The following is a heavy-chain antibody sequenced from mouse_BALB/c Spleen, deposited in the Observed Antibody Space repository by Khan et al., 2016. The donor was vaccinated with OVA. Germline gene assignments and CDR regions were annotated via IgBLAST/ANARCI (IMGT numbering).Heavy chain of an antibody. CDR3: ARGASYWYFDA. CDR1: GYTFTNYG. Sequence: QIQLVQSGPELKKPGETVKISCKAFGYTFTNYGMNWVKQAPGKGLKWMGWINTYTGEPTYTDDFKGRFAFSLETSASTAYLQINNLKNEDMATYFCARGASYWYFDAWGAGTTVTVSS. V-gene: IGHV9-1*02. J-gene: IGHJ1*01. CDR2: INTYTGEP.